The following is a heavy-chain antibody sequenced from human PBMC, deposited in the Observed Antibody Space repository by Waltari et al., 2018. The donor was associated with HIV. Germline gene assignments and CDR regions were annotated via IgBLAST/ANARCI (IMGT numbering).Heavy chain of an antibody. D-gene: IGHD3-9*01. CDR1: GYAITSND. Sequence: VQLMLSRASVKARASAVKVSCKAAGYAITSNDIHWGRMANGQVLEWMGWMNPNSGNTGYAQKFQGRVTMTRNASITTAYMELSSLRSEDTAVYFCARGIPAGRYETLTGQDYWGQGTLVTVSS. CDR3: ARGIPAGRYETLTGQDY. J-gene: IGHJ4*02. CDR2: MNPNSGNT. V-gene: IGHV1-8*02.